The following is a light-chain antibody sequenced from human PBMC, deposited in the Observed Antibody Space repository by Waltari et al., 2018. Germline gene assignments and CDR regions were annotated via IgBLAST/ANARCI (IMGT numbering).Light chain of an antibody. CDR2: DAS. V-gene: IGKV3-11*01. CDR3: QQRITWPPIT. J-gene: IGKJ5*01. Sequence: SASQSVGVFLAWYQQKPGQAPRLLIYDASNRATGIPARFSGSGSGTDFTLTISSLEPEDSAVYYCQQRITWPPITFGQGTRLEIK. CDR1: QSVGVF.